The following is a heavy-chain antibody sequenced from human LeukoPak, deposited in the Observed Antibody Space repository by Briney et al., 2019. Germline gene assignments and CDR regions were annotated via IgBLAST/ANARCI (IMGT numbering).Heavy chain of an antibody. CDR3: AKGGATVIDY. D-gene: IGHD4-17*01. V-gene: IGHV3-74*01. CDR1: AFTFSSYW. Sequence: GGSLRLSCAASAFTFSSYWMHWVRQAPGKGLVWVSRLNSDGISTSYADSVKGRFTISRDNAKNTLYLQMNSLRAEDTAVYYYAKGGATVIDYWGQGTLVTVSS. J-gene: IGHJ4*02. CDR2: LNSDGIST.